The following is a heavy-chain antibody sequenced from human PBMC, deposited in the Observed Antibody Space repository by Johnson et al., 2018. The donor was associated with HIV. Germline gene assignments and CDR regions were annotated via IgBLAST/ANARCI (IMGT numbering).Heavy chain of an antibody. V-gene: IGHV3-30*04. CDR3: ARVGVSGYDLAAFDI. J-gene: IGHJ3*02. CDR2: ISYDGSNK. CDR1: GFTFSSYA. Sequence: QVQLEESGGGLVQPGGSLRLSCAASGFTFSSYAMHWVRQAPGKGLEWVAVISYDGSNKYYADSVKGRFSISRDNSRNTLYLQMSSLRPEDTAVYFCARVGVSGYDLAAFDIWGQGTMVTVSA. D-gene: IGHD5-12*01.